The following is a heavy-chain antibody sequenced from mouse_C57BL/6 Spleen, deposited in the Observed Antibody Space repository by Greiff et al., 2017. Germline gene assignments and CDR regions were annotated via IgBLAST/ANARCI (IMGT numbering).Heavy chain of an antibody. V-gene: IGHV5-17*01. CDR3: ARKSGGLRYYAMDY. CDR1: GFTFSDYG. CDR2: IGSGSSTI. Sequence: EVQLVESGGGLVKPGGSLKLSCAASGFTFSDYGMHWVRQAPEKGLEWVAYIGSGSSTIYYADTVKGRFTISRDNAKNTLFLQMTSLRSEDTAMYYCARKSGGLRYYAMDYWGQGTSVTVSS. J-gene: IGHJ4*01. D-gene: IGHD2-2*01.